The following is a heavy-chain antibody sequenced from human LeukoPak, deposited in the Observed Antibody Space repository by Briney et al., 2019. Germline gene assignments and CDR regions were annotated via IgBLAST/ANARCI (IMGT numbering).Heavy chain of an antibody. Sequence: PSETLSLTCAVYGGSFGGYYWTWIRQPPGKGLEWIGRINHGGITSYNPSLQSRVTMSVDASKNQFSLNLTSVTAADTAMYYCARGGYFDWFPFAYWGQGSPVTVSS. D-gene: IGHD3-9*01. J-gene: IGHJ4*01. V-gene: IGHV4-34*01. CDR2: INHGGIT. CDR1: GGSFGGYY. CDR3: ARGGYFDWFPFAY.